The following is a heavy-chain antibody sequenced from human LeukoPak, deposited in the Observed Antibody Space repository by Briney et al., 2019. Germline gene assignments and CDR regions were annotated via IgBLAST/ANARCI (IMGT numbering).Heavy chain of an antibody. CDR1: GGSISSRSGY. Sequence: SETLSLTCTVSGGSISSRSGYWGWIRQTPGKGLEWIGNLDSSGSTYYNPSLKSRVTISVGTSKNQFSLNLRSVTAADTAIYFCSRSHDYGGLYFYYYMDVWGKGTTVSVSS. V-gene: IGHV4-39*01. D-gene: IGHD4-23*01. J-gene: IGHJ6*03. CDR3: SRSHDYGGLYFYYYMDV. CDR2: LDSSGST.